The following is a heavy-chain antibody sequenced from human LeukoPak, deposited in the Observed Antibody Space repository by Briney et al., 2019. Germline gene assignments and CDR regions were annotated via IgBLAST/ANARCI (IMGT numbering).Heavy chain of an antibody. Sequence: SETLSLTCTVSGGSIRTYYWSWIRQPPGKGLECIGYIYYSGSTNYNPSLMSRVTISVDTSKNQFSLKLSSVTAAYTAVYYCARVRGGYYYYGMDVWGKGTTVTVSS. J-gene: IGHJ6*04. CDR3: ARVRGGYYYYGMDV. V-gene: IGHV4-59*12. CDR2: IYYSGST. CDR1: GGSIRTYY. D-gene: IGHD2-15*01.